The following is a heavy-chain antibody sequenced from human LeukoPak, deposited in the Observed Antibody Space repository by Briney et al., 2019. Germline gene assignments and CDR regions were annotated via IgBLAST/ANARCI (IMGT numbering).Heavy chain of an antibody. J-gene: IGHJ4*02. V-gene: IGHV1-69*04. CDR3: ARAPRVRASYFDY. CDR1: GGTFSSYA. Sequence: SVKVSCKASGGTFSSYAISWVRQAPGQGLEWMERIIPIIGIANYAQKFQGRVTITADKSTSTAYMELSSLRSEDTAVYYCARAPRVRASYFDYWGQGTPVTVSS. CDR2: IIPIIGIA. D-gene: IGHD3-10*01.